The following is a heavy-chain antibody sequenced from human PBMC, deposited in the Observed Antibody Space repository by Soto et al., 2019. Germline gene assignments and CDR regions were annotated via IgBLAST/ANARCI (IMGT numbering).Heavy chain of an antibody. CDR3: ARSGYYYGSGSYSNAGYHYYYYMDV. Sequence: SETLSLTCTVSGGSISSYYWSWIRQPPGKGLEWIGYIYYSGSTNYNPSLKSRVTISVDTSKNQFSLKLSSVTAADTAVYYCARSGYYYGSGSYSNAGYHYYYYMDVWGKGTTVTVSS. J-gene: IGHJ6*03. D-gene: IGHD3-10*01. CDR2: IYYSGST. CDR1: GGSISSYY. V-gene: IGHV4-59*01.